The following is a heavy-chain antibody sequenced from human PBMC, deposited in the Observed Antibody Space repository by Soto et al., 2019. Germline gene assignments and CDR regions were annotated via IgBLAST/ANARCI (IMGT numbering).Heavy chain of an antibody. V-gene: IGHV4-59*01. D-gene: IGHD3-10*01. CDR2: IYHNGET. CDR1: GDSITAYY. CDR3: ARDKGGEFLKGSGMDV. J-gene: IGHJ6*02. Sequence: QMQLQESGPGLVKPSETLSLICSVSGDSITAYYLSWLRQSPGKELEWIGYIYHNGETNYNPSLXSXVXIXPDTSKTQFSLRLSSVTAADTGVYYCARDKGGEFLKGSGMDVWGQGTTVIVSS.